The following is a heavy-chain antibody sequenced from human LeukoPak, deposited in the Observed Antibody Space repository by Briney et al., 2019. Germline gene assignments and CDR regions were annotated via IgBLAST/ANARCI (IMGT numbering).Heavy chain of an antibody. Sequence: GASVKVSCKASGYTFTSYGISWVRQAPGQGLEWMGGIIPIFGTANYAQKFQGRVTITADKSTSTAYMELSSLRSEDTAVYYCARVLDTVVADIDYWGLGTLVTVSS. CDR2: IIPIFGTA. V-gene: IGHV1-69*06. J-gene: IGHJ4*02. D-gene: IGHD2-15*01. CDR3: ARVLDTVVADIDY. CDR1: GYTFTSYG.